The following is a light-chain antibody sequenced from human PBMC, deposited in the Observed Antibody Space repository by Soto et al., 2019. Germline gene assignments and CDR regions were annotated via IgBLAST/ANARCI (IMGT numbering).Light chain of an antibody. V-gene: IGLV2-11*01. J-gene: IGLJ1*01. CDR1: SSDVGGYNY. CDR3: CSYAGSYTHYV. CDR2: AVT. Sequence: QSVLPQPRSVSGSPGQSVTISCTGTSSDVGGYNYVSWYQQYPGKAPKVMIYAVTKRPSGVPDRISGSKSGNTASLTISGLQAEDEADYYCCSYAGSYTHYVFGTGTQLTVL.